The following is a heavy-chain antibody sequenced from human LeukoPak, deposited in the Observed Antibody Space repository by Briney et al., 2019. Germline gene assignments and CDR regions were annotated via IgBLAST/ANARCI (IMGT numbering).Heavy chain of an antibody. V-gene: IGHV1-8*02. Sequence: GASVKVSCKASGYTFTSYDINWVRQATGQGLEWMGWMNPNSGNTGYAQKFQGRVTMTRNTSISTAYMELSSLRSEDTAVYYCARYSYGYSYGIYYYYMDVWGKGTTVTVSS. J-gene: IGHJ6*03. CDR3: ARYSYGYSYGIYYYYMDV. CDR1: GYTFTSYD. CDR2: MNPNSGNT. D-gene: IGHD5-18*01.